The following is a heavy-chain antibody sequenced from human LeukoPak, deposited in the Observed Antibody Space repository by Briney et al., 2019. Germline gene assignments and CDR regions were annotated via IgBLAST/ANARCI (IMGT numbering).Heavy chain of an antibody. V-gene: IGHV3-64D*06. Sequence: GGSLRLSCSASGFIISDYAMHWVRQAPGKGLEYPSAISANGGSTYYADSVRGRFIISRDTSRNTLYLQMSSLRAEDTAIYHCLKDLYKGDSSSWYYFHYWGQGTLVTVSS. CDR1: GFIISDYA. J-gene: IGHJ4*02. D-gene: IGHD6-13*01. CDR2: ISANGGST. CDR3: LKDLYKGDSSSWYYFHY.